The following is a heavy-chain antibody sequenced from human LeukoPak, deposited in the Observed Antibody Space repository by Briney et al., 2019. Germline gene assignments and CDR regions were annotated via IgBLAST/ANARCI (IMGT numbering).Heavy chain of an antibody. CDR2: ISSSSSTI. V-gene: IGHV3-48*01. Sequence: PGGSLRLSCAAPGFTFSSYSMNWVRQAPGKGLEWVSYISSSSSTIYYADSVKGRFTISRDNAKNSLYLQMNSLRAEDTAVYYCARVGYGYYDSSGSLYDYWGQGTLVTVSS. D-gene: IGHD3-22*01. CDR3: ARVGYGYYDSSGSLYDY. J-gene: IGHJ4*02. CDR1: GFTFSSYS.